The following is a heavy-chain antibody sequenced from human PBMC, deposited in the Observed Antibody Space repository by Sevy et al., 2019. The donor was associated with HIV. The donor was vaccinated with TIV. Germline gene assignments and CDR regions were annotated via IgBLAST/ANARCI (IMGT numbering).Heavy chain of an antibody. D-gene: IGHD2-15*01. V-gene: IGHV4-34*01. CDR3: ARAWIYCSGGSCYPPSKYYYYYGMDV. Sequence: SETLSLTCAVYGGSFSGYYWSWIRQPPGKGLEWIGEINHSGRTNYNPSLKSRVTISVDTSKNQFSLKLSSVTAADTAVYYCARAWIYCSGGSCYPPSKYYYYYGMDVWGQGTTVTVSS. J-gene: IGHJ6*02. CDR2: INHSGRT. CDR1: GGSFSGYY.